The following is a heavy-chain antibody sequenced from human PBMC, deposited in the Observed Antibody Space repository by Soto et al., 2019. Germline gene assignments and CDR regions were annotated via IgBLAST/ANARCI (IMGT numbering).Heavy chain of an antibody. CDR2: IIPIFGAP. D-gene: IGHD3-3*01. Sequence: QVRLVQSGTEVKKPGSSVKVSCQASGDTFSKYAISWVRQAPGQGLEWMGGIIPIFGAPNNAQKFQGSVTITEDESTTTVYIELTRLTSEDTAVYYCAGSPEWYSALTEAVISNFGFYWGQGTLVTVSS. CDR3: AGSPEWYSALTEAVISNFGFY. J-gene: IGHJ4*02. V-gene: IGHV1-69*01. CDR1: GDTFSKYA.